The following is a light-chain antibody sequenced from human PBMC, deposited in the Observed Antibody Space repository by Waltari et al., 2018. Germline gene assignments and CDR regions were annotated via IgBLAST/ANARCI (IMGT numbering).Light chain of an antibody. CDR1: QSIVSW. Sequence: DIQMTQSPSTLSASVGDRVTITCRASQSIVSWVAWYQQKPGKAPKLLIDKASSLQSGVPSTFSGSGSGTDFTLTISSLQPDDFATYYCQQYFSSCTFGQGTNLEIK. V-gene: IGKV1-5*03. CDR2: KAS. J-gene: IGKJ2*02. CDR3: QQYFSSCT.